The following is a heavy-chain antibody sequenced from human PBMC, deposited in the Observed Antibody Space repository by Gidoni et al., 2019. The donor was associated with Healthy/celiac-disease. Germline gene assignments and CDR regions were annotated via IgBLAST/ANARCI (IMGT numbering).Heavy chain of an antibody. D-gene: IGHD3-16*01. CDR1: GLTFSNYD. CDR3: ARGALGRGDY. V-gene: IGHV3-33*01. Sequence: QVQLVESGGGVVQPGRSLRLSCAASGLTFSNYDMHWVRQAPGKGLEWVAVIWYDGSNKYYTDSVKGRFTISRDNSKNTLYLQMNSLRAEDTAVYYCARGALGRGDYWGQGTLVTVSS. J-gene: IGHJ4*02. CDR2: IWYDGSNK.